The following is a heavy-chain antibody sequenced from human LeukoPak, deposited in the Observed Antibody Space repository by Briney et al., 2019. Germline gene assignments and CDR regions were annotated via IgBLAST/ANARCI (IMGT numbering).Heavy chain of an antibody. D-gene: IGHD3-10*01. CDR1: GFTFSSYS. CDR2: FSSSDDYI. Sequence: PGGSLRLSCAASGFTFSSYSMSWVRQAPGKGLEWVASFSSSDDYISYADSMKARFTISRDIAKNSLYLQMNSLRAEDTAVYYCASEVGGPSYYYGSGSPRNWGQGTLVTVSS. J-gene: IGHJ4*02. V-gene: IGHV3-21*01. CDR3: ASEVGGPSYYYGSGSPRN.